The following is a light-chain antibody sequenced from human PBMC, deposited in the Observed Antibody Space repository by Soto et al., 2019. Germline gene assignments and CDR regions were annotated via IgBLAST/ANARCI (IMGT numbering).Light chain of an antibody. CDR2: LEGSGSY. CDR3: ATCDSNTQVV. J-gene: IGLJ2*01. Sequence: QLVLTQSSSASASLGSSVKLTCTLSSGHSSYIIAWHQQQPGKAPRYLMKLEGSGSYNKGSGVPDRSSGSISRADRYLTISLLHFEDEADYYCATCDSNTQVVFGGGTKLTVL. CDR1: SGHSSYI. V-gene: IGLV4-60*02.